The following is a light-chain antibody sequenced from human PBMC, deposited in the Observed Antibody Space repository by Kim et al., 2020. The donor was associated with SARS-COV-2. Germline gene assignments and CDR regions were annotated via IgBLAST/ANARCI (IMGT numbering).Light chain of an antibody. CDR2: GAS. V-gene: IGKV3-15*01. J-gene: IGKJ1*01. Sequence: EIVMTQSPATLSVSPGERATLSCRASQSVSSNLAWYQQKPGQAPRLLIYGASTRATGIPARFSGSGSGTEFTLTISSLQSEDFAVYYCQHSWTFGQGTQVDIK. CDR3: QHSWT. CDR1: QSVSSN.